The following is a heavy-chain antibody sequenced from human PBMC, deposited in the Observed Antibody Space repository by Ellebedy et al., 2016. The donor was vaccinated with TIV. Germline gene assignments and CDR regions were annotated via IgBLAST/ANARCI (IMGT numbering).Heavy chain of an antibody. CDR1: GFPFSSWW. CDR3: ARDLVAGSGSLDN. V-gene: IGHV3-74*01. D-gene: IGHD3-10*01. Sequence: GESLKISCAASGFPFSSWWMHWVRQVPGKGLVWVSRITRDGRVTNYADSVKGRFTISRDNAKNTLYLQMNSLRGEDTAMYYCARDLVAGSGSLDNWGQGTLVTVSS. CDR2: ITRDGRVT. J-gene: IGHJ4*02.